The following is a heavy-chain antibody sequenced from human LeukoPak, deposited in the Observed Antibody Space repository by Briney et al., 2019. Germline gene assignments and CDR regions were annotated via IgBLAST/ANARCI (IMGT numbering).Heavy chain of an antibody. CDR2: ISYDGSNK. D-gene: IGHD5-18*01. Sequence: GGSLRLSCTVSGFTVSSNSMSWVRQAPGKGLEWVAVISYDGSNKYYADSVKGRFTISRDNSKNTLYLQMNSLRAEDTAVYYCARSTWIQLWKGDYWGQGTLVTVSS. V-gene: IGHV3-30*04. CDR1: GFTVSSNS. CDR3: ARSTWIQLWKGDY. J-gene: IGHJ4*02.